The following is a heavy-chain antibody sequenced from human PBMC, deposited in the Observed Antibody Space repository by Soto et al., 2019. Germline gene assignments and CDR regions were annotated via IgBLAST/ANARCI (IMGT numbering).Heavy chain of an antibody. D-gene: IGHD1-26*01. CDR2: ISYDGSNK. V-gene: IGHV3-30*18. CDR3: AKGPPEGAQPAGFDY. J-gene: IGHJ4*02. Sequence: QVQLVESGGGVVQPGRPLRLSCAASGFTFSSYGMHWVRQAPGKGLEWVAVISYDGSNKYYADSVKGRFTISRDNSKNTLYLQMNSLRVEDTAVYYCAKGPPEGAQPAGFDYWGQGTLVTVSS. CDR1: GFTFSSYG.